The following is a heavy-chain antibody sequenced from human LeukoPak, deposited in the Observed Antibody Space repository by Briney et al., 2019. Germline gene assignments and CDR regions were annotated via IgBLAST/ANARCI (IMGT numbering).Heavy chain of an antibody. V-gene: IGHV3-53*01. Sequence: PGGSLRLSCAASGFTVSSNYMSWVRQAPGKGLEWVSVIYSGGSTYYADSVKGRFTISRDNSKNTLYLQMNSLRAEVTAVYYCAREGQDNWFDPWGQGTLVTVSS. J-gene: IGHJ5*02. CDR1: GFTVSSNY. CDR3: AREGQDNWFDP. CDR2: IYSGGST.